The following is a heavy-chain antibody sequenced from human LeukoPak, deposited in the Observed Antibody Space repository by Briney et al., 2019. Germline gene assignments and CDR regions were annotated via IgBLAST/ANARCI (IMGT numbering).Heavy chain of an antibody. D-gene: IGHD6-19*01. Sequence: GGSLRLSCAASGFTFDDYAMHWVRQAPGKGLEWVSGISWNSGSIGYADSVKGRFTISRDNAKNSLYLQMNSLRAEDTAVYYCARGLYSSGWYYYYYYYMDVWGKGTTVTVSS. CDR3: ARGLYSSGWYYYYYYYMDV. CDR1: GFTFDDYA. J-gene: IGHJ6*03. V-gene: IGHV3-9*01. CDR2: ISWNSGSI.